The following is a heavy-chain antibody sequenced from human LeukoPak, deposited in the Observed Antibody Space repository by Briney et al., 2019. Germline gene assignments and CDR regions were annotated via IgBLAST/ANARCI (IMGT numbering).Heavy chain of an antibody. CDR1: GFTFSSYA. Sequence: PGGSLRLSCAASGFTFSSYAMSWVRQAPGKGLEWVGRIKSKTDGGTTDYAAPVKGRFTISRDDSKNTLYLQMNSLKTEDTAVYYCTTAGATYYDFWSGYASWNYYGMDVWGQGTTVTVSS. V-gene: IGHV3-15*01. D-gene: IGHD3-3*01. CDR3: TTAGATYYDFWSGYASWNYYGMDV. J-gene: IGHJ6*02. CDR2: IKSKTDGGTT.